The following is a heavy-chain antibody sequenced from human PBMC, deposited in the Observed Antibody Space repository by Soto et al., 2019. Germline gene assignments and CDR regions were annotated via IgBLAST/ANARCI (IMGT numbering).Heavy chain of an antibody. CDR2: IWYGGGNK. CDR1: GFNFSSYV. D-gene: IGHD6-19*01. V-gene: IGHV3-33*01. J-gene: IGHJ4*02. Sequence: QVQLVESGGGVVQPGRSLRLSCAASGFNFSSYVMHWVRQAPGKGLEWVAVIWYGGGNKYYADSVKGRFTISRDNSKNTLYLQMNSLRAEDTAVYYCARDGQWLPRDGLRSSYYFDYWGQGTLVTVSS. CDR3: ARDGQWLPRDGLRSSYYFDY.